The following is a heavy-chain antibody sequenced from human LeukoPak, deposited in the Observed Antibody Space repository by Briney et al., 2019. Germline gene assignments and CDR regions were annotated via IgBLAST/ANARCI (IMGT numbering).Heavy chain of an antibody. Sequence: PSETLSLTCTVSGGSIRSSTDFWGWIRQPPGRELEWIGSVYYSGSTYYNPSLKSRVTLSLDTSKNQFSLKVSSVIAADTAVYYCAKSQWEFSPGYFDPWGQGILVTVSS. D-gene: IGHD1-26*01. J-gene: IGHJ5*02. CDR3: AKSQWEFSPGYFDP. CDR2: VYYSGST. CDR1: GGSIRSSTDF. V-gene: IGHV4-39*07.